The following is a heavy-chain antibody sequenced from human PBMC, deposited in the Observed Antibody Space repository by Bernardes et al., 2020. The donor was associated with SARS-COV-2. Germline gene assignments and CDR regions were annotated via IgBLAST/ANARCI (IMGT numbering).Heavy chain of an antibody. CDR1: GGSIRSYY. J-gene: IGHJ5*02. V-gene: IGHV4-59*01. Sequence: SETLSLTCTVSGGSIRSYYWSWIRQPPGKGLEWIGYIYYSGSTNYNPSLKSRVTISVDTSKNQFSLKLSSVTAADTAVYYCARVALNLVPAVRGDWFDPWGQGTLVTVSS. D-gene: IGHD2-2*01. CDR3: ARVALNLVPAVRGDWFDP. CDR2: IYYSGST.